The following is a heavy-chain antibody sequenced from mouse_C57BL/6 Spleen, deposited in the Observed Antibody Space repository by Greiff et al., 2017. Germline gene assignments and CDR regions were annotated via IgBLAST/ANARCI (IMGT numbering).Heavy chain of an antibody. CDR3: ARRVPWYFDV. CDR1: GYTFTSYW. CDR2: IDPSDSYT. Sequence: VKLQQPGAELVKPGASVKLSCKASGYTFTSYWMQWVKQRPGQGLEWIGEIDPSDSYTNYNQKFKGKATLTVDTSSSTAYMQLSSLTSEDSAVYYCARRVPWYFDVWGTGTTVTVSS. V-gene: IGHV1-50*01. J-gene: IGHJ1*03.